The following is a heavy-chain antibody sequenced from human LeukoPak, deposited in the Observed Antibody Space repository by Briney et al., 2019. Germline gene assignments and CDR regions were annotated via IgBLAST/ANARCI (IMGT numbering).Heavy chain of an antibody. D-gene: IGHD1-26*01. CDR3: ARHRVGATSHFDY. J-gene: IGHJ4*02. Sequence: SETLSLTCTVSGGSISSYYWSWIRQPPGKGLEWIGYIYYSGSTNYNPSPKSRVTISVDTSKNQFSLKLSSVTAADTAVYYCARHRVGATSHFDYWGQGTLVTVSS. CDR2: IYYSGST. V-gene: IGHV4-59*08. CDR1: GGSISSYY.